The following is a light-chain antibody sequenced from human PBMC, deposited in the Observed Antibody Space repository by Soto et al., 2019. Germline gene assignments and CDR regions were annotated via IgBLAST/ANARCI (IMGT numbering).Light chain of an antibody. Sequence: EIGLTQSPGTLSLSPGERATLSCRASQSVSSSYLAWYQQKPGQAPRLLIYGASSRATGIPDRFSGSGSGTEFTLTISRREPEDFAVYYCQQYGSSPPFTFGPGTKVDIK. J-gene: IGKJ3*01. CDR2: GAS. V-gene: IGKV3-20*01. CDR3: QQYGSSPPFT. CDR1: QSVSSSY.